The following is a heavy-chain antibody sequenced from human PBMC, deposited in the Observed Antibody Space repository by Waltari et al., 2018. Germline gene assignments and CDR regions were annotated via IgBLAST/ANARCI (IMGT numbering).Heavy chain of an antibody. D-gene: IGHD2-21*01. V-gene: IGHV4-59*01. CDR2: IYYSGST. J-gene: IGHJ5*02. CDR3: ARDRGTPWGGNWFDP. Sequence: QVQLQESGPGLVKPSETLSLTCTVSGGSISSYYWSWIRQPPGKGLEWIGYIYYSGSTNYNPSLKSRVTISVDTSKNQFSLKLSSVTAADTAVYYCARDRGTPWGGNWFDPWGQGTLVTVSS. CDR1: GGSISSYY.